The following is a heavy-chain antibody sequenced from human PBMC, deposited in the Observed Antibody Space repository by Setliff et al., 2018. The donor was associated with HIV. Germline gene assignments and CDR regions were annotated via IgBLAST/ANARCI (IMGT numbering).Heavy chain of an antibody. CDR2: INTNTGNP. CDR3: AREGASVTPETNAFDI. V-gene: IGHV7-4-1*02. D-gene: IGHD4-17*01. J-gene: IGHJ3*02. Sequence: GSVKVSCKASGYTFTSYAMNWVRQAPGQGLEWMGWINTNTGNPTYAQGFTGRFVFSLDTSVSTAYLQISSLKAEDTAVYYCAREGASVTPETNAFDIWGQGTMVTVSS. CDR1: GYTFTSYA.